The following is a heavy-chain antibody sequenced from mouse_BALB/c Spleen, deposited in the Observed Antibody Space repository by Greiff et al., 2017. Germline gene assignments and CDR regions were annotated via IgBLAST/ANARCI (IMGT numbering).Heavy chain of an antibody. J-gene: IGHJ1*01. CDR2: IDPANGNT. CDR1: GFNIKDTY. Sequence: VQLQQSGAELVKPGASVKLSCTASGFNIKDTYMHWVKQRPEQGLEWIGRIDPANGNTKYDPKFQGKATITADTSSNTAYLQLSSLTSEDTAVYYWAREYDGSSAYWYFDVWGAGTTVTVSS. CDR3: AREYDGSSAYWYFDV. D-gene: IGHD1-1*01. V-gene: IGHV14-3*02.